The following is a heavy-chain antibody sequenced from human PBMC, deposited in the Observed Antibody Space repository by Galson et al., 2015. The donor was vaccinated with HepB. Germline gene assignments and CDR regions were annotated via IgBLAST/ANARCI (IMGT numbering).Heavy chain of an antibody. CDR2: LSSDGSNK. J-gene: IGHJ6*02. V-gene: IGHV3-30-3*01. CDR3: ARGGGITARYSSFYYGRDV. CDR1: GFTFSSHA. D-gene: IGHD3-16*01. Sequence: SLRLSCAASGFTFSSHAMYWVRQAPGKGLEWVATLSSDGSNKYYADSVRGQFSISRDNSNNTLSLQMNSLRPEDTAVYYCARGGGITARYSSFYYGRDVWGQGTGVTVSS.